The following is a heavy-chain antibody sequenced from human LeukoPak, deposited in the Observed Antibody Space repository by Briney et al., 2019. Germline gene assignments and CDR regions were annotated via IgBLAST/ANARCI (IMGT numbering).Heavy chain of an antibody. D-gene: IGHD1-26*01. Sequence: SETLSLTCTVSGYYISSGYHWGWIRQPPGKGLEWIGSIYHSGSTYYNPSLKSRLTISVDTSKNQLSLRLSSVTAADTAVYYCSRGKSRGSHIDYWGQGTLVTVSS. CDR1: GYYISSGYH. V-gene: IGHV4-38-2*02. CDR3: SRGKSRGSHIDY. J-gene: IGHJ4*02. CDR2: IYHSGST.